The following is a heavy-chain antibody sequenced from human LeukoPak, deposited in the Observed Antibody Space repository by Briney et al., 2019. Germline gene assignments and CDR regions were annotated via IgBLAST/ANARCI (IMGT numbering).Heavy chain of an antibody. CDR2: ISSSSDSI. Sequence: SGGSLRLSCVASGFTFSSYSMNWVRQAPGKGLEWVSYISSSSDSIYYADSVKGRFTISRDNAKNSLYLQMSSLRDEDTAVYYCANGISHYFDYWGQGTLVTVSS. V-gene: IGHV3-48*02. CDR3: ANGISHYFDY. CDR1: GFTFSSYS. J-gene: IGHJ4*02. D-gene: IGHD3-3*01.